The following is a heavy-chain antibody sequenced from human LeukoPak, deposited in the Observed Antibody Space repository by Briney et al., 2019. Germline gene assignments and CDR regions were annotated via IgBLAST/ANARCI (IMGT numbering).Heavy chain of an antibody. D-gene: IGHD5-12*01. J-gene: IGHJ4*02. V-gene: IGHV3-7*02. CDR3: ARLYDSNRDHSGYGY. CDR1: GFTLSSYW. Sequence: GGSLRLSCAASGFTLSSYWMSWGRQAPGKGLEWVANIDQDGSEKYYVDSVRGRFTISRDNARDSLFMQMNSLRVEDTAVYYCARLYDSNRDHSGYGYWGRGTLVTVSS. CDR2: IDQDGSEK.